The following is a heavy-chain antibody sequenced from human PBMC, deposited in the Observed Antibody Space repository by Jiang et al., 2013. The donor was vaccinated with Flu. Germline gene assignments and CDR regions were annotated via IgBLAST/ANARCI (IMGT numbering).Heavy chain of an antibody. CDR2: IYYSGST. V-gene: IGHV4-39*01. J-gene: IGHJ4*02. CDR1: GGSISSSSYY. Sequence: GLVKPSETLSLTCTVSGGSISSSSYYWGWIRQPPGKGLEWIGSIYYSGSTYYNPSLKSRVTISVDTSKNQFSLKLSSVTAADTAVYYCARLGGAVAGTSDYWGQGTLVTVSS. D-gene: IGHD6-19*01. CDR3: ARLGGAVAGTSDY.